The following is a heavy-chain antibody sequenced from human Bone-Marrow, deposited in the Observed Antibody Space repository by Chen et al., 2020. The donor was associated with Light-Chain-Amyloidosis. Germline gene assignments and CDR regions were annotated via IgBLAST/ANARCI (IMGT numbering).Heavy chain of an antibody. V-gene: IGHV4-59*13. CDR3: ARGNRDGFNYWFDL. D-gene: IGHD5-12*01. CDR1: GDSFSNYY. J-gene: IGHJ5*02. CDR2: IYNSGST. Sequence: QVQLQESGPGLVKPSETLSLTCTVSGDSFSNYYWSWIRQPPGKPLEWIGYIYNSGSTHYNFPLKSRVTFSVDMSKNQFSLNLTSLTAADTAVYYCARGNRDGFNYWFDLWGQGTLVTVSS.